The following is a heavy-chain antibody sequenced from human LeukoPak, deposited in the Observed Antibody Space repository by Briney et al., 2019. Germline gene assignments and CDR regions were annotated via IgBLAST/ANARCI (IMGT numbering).Heavy chain of an antibody. CDR3: ARGNYGDYGVWFDP. CDR1: GFTFSSYA. V-gene: IGHV3-23*01. CDR2: ISGSGGST. D-gene: IGHD4-17*01. Sequence: GGSLRPSCAASGFTFSSYAMSWVRQAPGKGLEWVSAISGSGGSTYYADSVKGRFTISRDNSKNTLYLQMNSLRAEDTAVYYCARGNYGDYGVWFDPWGQGTLVTVSS. J-gene: IGHJ5*02.